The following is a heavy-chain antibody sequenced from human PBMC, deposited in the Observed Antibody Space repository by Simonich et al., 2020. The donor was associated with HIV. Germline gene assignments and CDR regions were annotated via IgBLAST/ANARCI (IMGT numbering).Heavy chain of an antibody. D-gene: IGHD5-18*01. CDR3: ARRRIQLWLLALDI. CDR2: INHGGST. J-gene: IGHJ3*02. Sequence: QVQLQQWGAGLLKPSETLSLTCAVYGGSFSGYYWSWIRQPPGKGLEWIEEINHGGSTNYNSSLKSRVTISVDTSKNQFSLKLSSVTAADTAVYYCARRRIQLWLLALDIWGQGTMVTVSS. CDR1: GGSFSGYY. V-gene: IGHV4-34*01.